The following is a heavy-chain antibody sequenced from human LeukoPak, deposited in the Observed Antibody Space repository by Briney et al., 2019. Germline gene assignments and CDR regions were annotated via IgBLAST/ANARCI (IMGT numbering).Heavy chain of an antibody. D-gene: IGHD4-17*01. V-gene: IGHV3-23*01. J-gene: IGHJ6*03. CDR3: AKVPYGEWYYYYMDV. CDR2: ISGSGGST. Sequence: GGSLRLSCAASGFTFSSYAMSWVRQAPGKGLEWVSAISGSGGSTYYADSVKGRFTICRDNSKHTLYLQMNSLRAEDTAVYYCAKVPYGEWYYYYMDVWGKGTAVTVSS. CDR1: GFTFSSYA.